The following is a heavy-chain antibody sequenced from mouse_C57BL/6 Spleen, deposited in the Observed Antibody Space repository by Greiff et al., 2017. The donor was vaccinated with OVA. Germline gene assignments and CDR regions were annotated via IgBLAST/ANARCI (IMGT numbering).Heavy chain of an antibody. V-gene: IGHV3-6*01. D-gene: IGHD1-1*01. CDR1: GYSITSGYY. J-gene: IGHJ1*03. Sequence: EVKLEESGPGLVKPSQSLSLTCSVTGYSITSGYYWNWIRQFPGNKLEWMGYISYDGSNNYNPSLNNRISITRDTSKNQFFLKLNSVTTEDTVTYECAREVVASDWYFDVWGTGTTVTVSS. CDR2: ISYDGSN. CDR3: AREVVASDWYFDV.